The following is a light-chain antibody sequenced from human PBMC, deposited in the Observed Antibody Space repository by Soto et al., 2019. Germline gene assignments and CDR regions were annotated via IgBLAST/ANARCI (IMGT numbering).Light chain of an antibody. CDR3: QSYDDSLGGHVI. V-gene: IGLV1-40*01. CDR1: SSYIGAGYD. CDR2: ANT. Sequence: QSVLTQPPSVSGAPGQRVTISCTGSSSYIGAGYDVHWYQQLPGTALKLLIYANTNRPSGVPDRFSGSKSGTSASLAITGLQAEDEADYYCQSYDDSLGGHVIFGGGTQLTVL. J-gene: IGLJ2*01.